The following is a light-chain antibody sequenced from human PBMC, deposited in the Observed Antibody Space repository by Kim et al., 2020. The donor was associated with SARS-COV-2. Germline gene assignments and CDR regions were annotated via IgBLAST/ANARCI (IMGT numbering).Light chain of an antibody. J-gene: IGKJ4*01. CDR3: QQDYNLPLT. CDR1: QSVTSSC. CDR2: GAS. V-gene: IGKV3D-7*01. Sequence: PGERVILSCRASQSVTSSCLTWYQQKPGQAPRLLISGASTRATGIPARFSGSGSGTDFTLTISSLQTEDFAVYYCQQDYNLPLTFGGGTKVDIK.